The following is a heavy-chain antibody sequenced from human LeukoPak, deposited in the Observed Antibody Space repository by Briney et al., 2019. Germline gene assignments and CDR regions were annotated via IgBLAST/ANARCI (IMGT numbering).Heavy chain of an antibody. V-gene: IGHV3-53*01. CDR2: IYSGGST. CDR1: GFTVSSNY. CDR3: AKLVAATGYAFDI. Sequence: PGGSLRLSCAASGFTVSSNYMSWVRQAPGKGLEWVSVIYSGGSTYYADSVKGRFTISRDNSKNTLYLQMNSLRAEDTAVYYCAKLVAATGYAFDIWGQGTMVTVSS. D-gene: IGHD2-15*01. J-gene: IGHJ3*02.